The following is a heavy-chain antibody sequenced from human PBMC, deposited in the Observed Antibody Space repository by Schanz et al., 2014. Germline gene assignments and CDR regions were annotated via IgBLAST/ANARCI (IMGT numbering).Heavy chain of an antibody. CDR2: IDRDGSRT. Sequence: EVQLLESGGGLVQPGGSLRLSCAASGFTFSSYAMSWVRQAPGKGLVWVSRIDRDGSRTNYADSVKGRFTISRDNAKNSLYLEMTSLRGEDTAVYYCARENLNWEAFDIWGQGILVTVSS. V-gene: IGHV3-23*01. D-gene: IGHD7-27*01. CDR3: ARENLNWEAFDI. J-gene: IGHJ4*02. CDR1: GFTFSSYA.